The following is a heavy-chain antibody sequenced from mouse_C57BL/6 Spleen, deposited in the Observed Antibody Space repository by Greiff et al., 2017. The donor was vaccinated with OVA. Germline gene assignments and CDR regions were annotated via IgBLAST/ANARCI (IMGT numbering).Heavy chain of an antibody. CDR2: ISGGGGNT. D-gene: IGHD2-4*01. V-gene: IGHV5-9*01. CDR3: ARQDYDYACAY. CDR1: GFTFSSYT. Sequence: EVQVVESGGGLVKPGGSLKLSCAASGFTFSSYTMSWVRQTPEKRLEWVATISGGGGNTYYPDSVKGRFTISRDNAKNTLYLQMSSLRSEDTALYYCARQDYDYACAYWRQGTLVTGS. J-gene: IGHJ3*01.